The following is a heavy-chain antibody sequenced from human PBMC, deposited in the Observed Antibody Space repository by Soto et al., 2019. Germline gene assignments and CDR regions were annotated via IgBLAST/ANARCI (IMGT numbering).Heavy chain of an antibody. J-gene: IGHJ6*02. CDR3: ARLPYIDSNSGYYYYYGMDV. Sequence: PGESLKISCKGSGYSFTSYWIGWVRQMPGKGLEWMGIIYPGDSDTRYSPSFQGQVTISADKSISTAYLQWSSLKASDTAMYYCARLPYIDSNSGYYYYYGMDVWGQGTTVTVSS. D-gene: IGHD6-6*01. CDR1: GYSFTSYW. CDR2: IYPGDSDT. V-gene: IGHV5-51*01.